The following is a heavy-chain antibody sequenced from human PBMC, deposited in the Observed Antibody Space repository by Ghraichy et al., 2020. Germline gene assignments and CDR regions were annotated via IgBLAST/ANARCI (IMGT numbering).Heavy chain of an antibody. V-gene: IGHV3-23*01. CDR2: IGSSGGTT. Sequence: GGSLRLSCAASGFTFSSFAMSWVRQAPGEGLEWVSVIGSSGGTTYYADSVKGRFTISRDNSKNTLYLHMNSLRAEDTALYYCAKRFGGSWYYFDYWGQGTLVTVSS. J-gene: IGHJ4*02. D-gene: IGHD6-13*01. CDR1: GFTFSSFA. CDR3: AKRFGGSWYYFDY.